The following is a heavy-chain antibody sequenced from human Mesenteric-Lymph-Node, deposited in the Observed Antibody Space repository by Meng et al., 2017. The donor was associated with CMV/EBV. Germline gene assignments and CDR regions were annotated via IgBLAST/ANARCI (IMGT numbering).Heavy chain of an antibody. CDR1: GFTFSSYE. J-gene: IGHJ6*02. CDR3: ARLYCSSTSCYSLYGMDV. Sequence: GESLKISCAASGFTFSSYEMNWVRQAPGKGLEWVSYISSSGSAIDYADSVKGRFTVSRDNAKNSLYLQMNSLRAEDTAVYYCARLYCSSTSCYSLYGMDVWGQGTTVTVSS. CDR2: ISSSGSAI. D-gene: IGHD2-2*01. V-gene: IGHV3-48*03.